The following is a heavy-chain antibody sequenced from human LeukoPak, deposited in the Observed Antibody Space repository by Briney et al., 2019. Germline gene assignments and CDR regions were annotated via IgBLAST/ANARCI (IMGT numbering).Heavy chain of an antibody. Sequence: GGSLRLSCAASGFTVSSNYMSWVRQAPGKGLKWVSVIYSGGSTYYADSVKGRFTISRDNSKNTLYLQMNSLRAEDTAVYYCAKDLLGYYGSGNTPSPDYWGQGTLVTVSS. CDR3: AKDLLGYYGSGNTPSPDY. D-gene: IGHD3-10*01. J-gene: IGHJ4*02. CDR2: IYSGGST. CDR1: GFTVSSNY. V-gene: IGHV3-53*01.